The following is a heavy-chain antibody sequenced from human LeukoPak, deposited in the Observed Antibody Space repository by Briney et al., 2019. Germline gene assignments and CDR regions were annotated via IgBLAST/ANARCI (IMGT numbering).Heavy chain of an antibody. CDR2: IYPGDSDT. Sequence: GESLKIPCKGSGYTFTIFWIAWVPQMPGKGREGRGIIYPGDSDTRYSPSFQGQVTISADKSISTAYLQWSSLKASDTAMYYCARHSGSSVYNWFDPWGQGTLVTVSS. D-gene: IGHD6-6*01. CDR3: ARHSGSSVYNWFDP. CDR1: GYTFTIFW. J-gene: IGHJ5*02. V-gene: IGHV5-51*01.